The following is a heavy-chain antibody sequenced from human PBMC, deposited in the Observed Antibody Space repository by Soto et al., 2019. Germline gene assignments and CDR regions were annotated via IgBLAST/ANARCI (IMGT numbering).Heavy chain of an antibody. CDR2: ISYVGSNK. D-gene: IGHD2-15*01. J-gene: IGHJ6*02. V-gene: IGHV3-30*18. Sequence: LRLSCAASGFTFSSYGMHWVRQAPGKGLEWVAVISYVGSNKYYADSVKGRFTISRDNSKNTLYLQMNSLRAEDTAVYYCAKDLNPWSRYYYGMDVWGQGTTVTVS. CDR1: GFTFSSYG. CDR3: AKDLNPWSRYYYGMDV.